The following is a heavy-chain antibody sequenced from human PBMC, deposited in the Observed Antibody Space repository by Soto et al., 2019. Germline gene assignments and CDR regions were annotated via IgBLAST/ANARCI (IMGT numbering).Heavy chain of an antibody. J-gene: IGHJ4*02. D-gene: IGHD3-16*01. V-gene: IGHV3-23*01. CDR2: ISGSGGST. Sequence: EVQLLESGGGLVQPGGSPRLSCAASGFSFSSYAMSWVRQAPGKGLEWVSAISGSGGSTYYADSVKGRFTISRENSKNTLYLQMNSLRAEDTAVYYCATYRSGLDYWGQGTLVTVSS. CDR3: ATYRSGLDY. CDR1: GFSFSSYA.